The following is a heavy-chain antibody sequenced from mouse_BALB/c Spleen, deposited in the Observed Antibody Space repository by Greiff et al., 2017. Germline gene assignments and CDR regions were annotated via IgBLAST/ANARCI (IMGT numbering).Heavy chain of an antibody. CDR1: GYTFTSYW. Sequence: VKLLESGAELAKPGASVKMSCKASGYTFTSYWMHWVKQRPGQGLEWIGYINPSTGYTEYNQKFKDKATLTADKSSSTAYMQLSSLTSEDSAVYYCARGRDGYYFTWFAYWGQGTLVTVSA. D-gene: IGHD2-3*01. J-gene: IGHJ3*01. CDR2: INPSTGYT. CDR3: ARGRDGYYFTWFAY. V-gene: IGHV1-7*01.